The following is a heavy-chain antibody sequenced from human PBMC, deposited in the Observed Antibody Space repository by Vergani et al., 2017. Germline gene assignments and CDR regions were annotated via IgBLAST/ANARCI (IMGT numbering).Heavy chain of an antibody. J-gene: IGHJ4*02. V-gene: IGHV4-34*01. CDR2: INHSG. Sequence: QVQLQQWGAGLLKPSETLSLTCAVYGGSFSGYYWSWIRQPPGKGLEWIGEINHSGSTISVDTSKNQFSLKLSSVTAADTAVYYCARATPRPSSSFYNYWGQGTLVTVSS. D-gene: IGHD6-13*01. CDR1: GGSFSGYY. CDR3: ARATPRPSSSFYNY.